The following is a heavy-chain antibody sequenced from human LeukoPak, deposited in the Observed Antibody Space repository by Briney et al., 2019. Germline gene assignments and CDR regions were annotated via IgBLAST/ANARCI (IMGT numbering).Heavy chain of an antibody. Sequence: ASVKVSCKASGYTFTGYYMHWVRQAPGQGLGWMGWINPNSGGTNYAQKFQGRVTMTRDTSISTAYMELSRLRSDDTAVYYCARGEYGSGSYPYDYWGQGTLVTVSS. V-gene: IGHV1-2*02. CDR3: ARGEYGSGSYPYDY. D-gene: IGHD3-10*01. J-gene: IGHJ4*02. CDR1: GYTFTGYY. CDR2: INPNSGGT.